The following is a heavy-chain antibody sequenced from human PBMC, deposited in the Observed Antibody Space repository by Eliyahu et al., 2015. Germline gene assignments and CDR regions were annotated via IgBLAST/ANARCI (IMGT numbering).Heavy chain of an antibody. CDR2: ISSSGSTI. D-gene: IGHD1-1*01. Sequence: EVQLVESGGGLVQPGGSLRLSCAASGFTFSSYSMNWVRQAPGKGLEWVSYISSSGSTIYYADSVKGRFTISRDNAKNSLYLQMNSLRDDDTAVFYCARTYNWNDYYGIDVWGKGTTVTVSS. J-gene: IGHJ6*04. CDR3: ARTYNWNDYYGIDV. CDR1: GFTFSSYS. V-gene: IGHV3-48*02.